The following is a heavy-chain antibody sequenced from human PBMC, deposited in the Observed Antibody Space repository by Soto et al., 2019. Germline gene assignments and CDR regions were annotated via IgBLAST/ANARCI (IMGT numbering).Heavy chain of an antibody. CDR3: ARDSGKDGYNAAFDY. CDR2: IYSGGST. J-gene: IGHJ4*02. D-gene: IGHD5-12*01. V-gene: IGHV3-66*01. Sequence: GESLKISCAASGFTVSSNYMSWVRQAPGKGLEWVSVIYSGGSTYYADSVKGRFTISRDNSKNTLYLQMNSLRAEDTAVYFCARDSGKDGYNAAFDYWGQGTLVTVSS. CDR1: GFTVSSNY.